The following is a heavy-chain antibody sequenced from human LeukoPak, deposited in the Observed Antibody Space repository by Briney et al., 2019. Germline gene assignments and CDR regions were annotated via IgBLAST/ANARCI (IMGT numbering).Heavy chain of an antibody. CDR2: INPSGGST. Sequence: ASVKVSCKASGYTFTSYYMHWVRQAPGQGLEWMGIINPSGGSTSYAQKFQGRVTMTRDTSTSTVYMELSSLRSEDTAVYYRARDALVGYFQHWGQGTLVTVSS. CDR3: ARDALVGYFQH. CDR1: GYTFTSYY. J-gene: IGHJ1*01. V-gene: IGHV1-46*01.